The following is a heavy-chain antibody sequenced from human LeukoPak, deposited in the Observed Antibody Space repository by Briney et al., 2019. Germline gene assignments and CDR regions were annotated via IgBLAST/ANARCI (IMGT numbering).Heavy chain of an antibody. Sequence: GASVKVSCKVFGYTLTELSMHWVRQAPGKGLEWMGGFDPEDGETIYAQKFQGRVTMTEDTSTDTAYMELSSLRSEDTAVYYCATQVSITMIVVAQEYYFDYWGQGTLVTVSS. CDR3: ATQVSITMIVVAQEYYFDY. D-gene: IGHD3-22*01. V-gene: IGHV1-24*01. J-gene: IGHJ4*02. CDR2: FDPEDGET. CDR1: GYTLTELS.